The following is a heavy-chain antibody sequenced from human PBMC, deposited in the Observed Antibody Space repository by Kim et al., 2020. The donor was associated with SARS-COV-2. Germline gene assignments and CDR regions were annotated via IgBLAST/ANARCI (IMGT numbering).Heavy chain of an antibody. CDR1: GGSISSYY. V-gene: IGHV4-4*07. J-gene: IGHJ6*02. CDR3: ARCSSSLDYYSYGMDV. CDR2: IYSSGST. Sequence: SETLSLTCTVSGGSISSYYWSWIRQPAGKGLEWIGRIYSSGSTNYNPSLKSRVTMSVDTSKNQFSLRLSSVTAADTAVYYCARCSSSLDYYSYGMDVWGQGTTVTVSS. D-gene: IGHD6-6*01.